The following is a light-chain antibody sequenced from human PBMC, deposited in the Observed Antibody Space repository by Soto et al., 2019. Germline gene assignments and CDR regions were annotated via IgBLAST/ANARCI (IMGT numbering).Light chain of an antibody. CDR2: DVD. J-gene: IGLJ3*02. CDR1: SSDIGGYNH. CDR3: CAYTARTTLSGV. V-gene: IGLV2-14*03. Sequence: QSALTQPTSVSGSPGQSITISCTGVSSDIGGYNHVSWYQQHPGKVPRLIIYDVDNRPFGVSNRFSGSQSGNTASLTISGLQAEDEAEYYCCAYTARTTLSGVFGGGTQLTVL.